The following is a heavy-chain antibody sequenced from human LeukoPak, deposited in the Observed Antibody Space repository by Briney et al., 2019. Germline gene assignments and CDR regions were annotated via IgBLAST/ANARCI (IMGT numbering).Heavy chain of an antibody. Sequence: PGGSLRLSCAASGFTVSSNYMNWVRQAPGKGLGWVSVIYSGGSTYYADSVKGRFTISRDSSKNTLYLQMNTLRAEDTAVYYCARESSGYYFDYWGQGTLVTVSS. V-gene: IGHV3-53*01. CDR2: IYSGGST. CDR3: ARESSGYYFDY. CDR1: GFTVSSNY. D-gene: IGHD6-25*01. J-gene: IGHJ4*02.